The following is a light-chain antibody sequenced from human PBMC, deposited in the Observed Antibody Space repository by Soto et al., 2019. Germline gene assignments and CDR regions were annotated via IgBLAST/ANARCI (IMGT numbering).Light chain of an antibody. CDR2: GAS. Sequence: EIVLTQSPGTLSLSPGERATLSCRASQSITSNFLAWYQQKPGQAPRLLIYGASTRAAGVPDRFSGSGSGPDFTLTITTLEPDDFAVYYCQPYGRSPLMYTFGQGTQLGVK. J-gene: IGKJ2*01. V-gene: IGKV3-20*01. CDR3: QPYGRSPLMYT. CDR1: QSITSNF.